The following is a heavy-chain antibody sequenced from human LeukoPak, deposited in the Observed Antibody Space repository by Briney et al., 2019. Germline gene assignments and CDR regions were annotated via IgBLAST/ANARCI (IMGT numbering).Heavy chain of an antibody. D-gene: IGHD6-13*01. J-gene: IGHJ3*02. Sequence: ASVKVSCKASGYTFSSYGITWVRQAPGQGLEWMGWISGYNGNTNYAQKLQGRVTMTTDTSTSTAYMELRSLRSDDTAVLYCARSQAALDAFDIWGQGTMVTVSS. CDR2: ISGYNGNT. CDR1: GYTFSSYG. CDR3: ARSQAALDAFDI. V-gene: IGHV1-18*01.